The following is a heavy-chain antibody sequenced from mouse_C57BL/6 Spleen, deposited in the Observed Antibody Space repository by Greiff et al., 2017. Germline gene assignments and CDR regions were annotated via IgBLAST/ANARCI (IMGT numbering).Heavy chain of an antibody. D-gene: IGHD2-3*01. Sequence: VQLQQSGPELVKPGASVKISCKASGYAFSSSWMNWVKQRPGKGLEWIGRIYPGDGDTTYNGKFKGKATLTADKSSSTAYMQLSSLTSEDSAVYFCASDGYYRYCDVGGTGTTVTVSS. CDR3: ASDGYYRYCDV. V-gene: IGHV1-82*01. CDR2: IYPGDGDT. J-gene: IGHJ1*03. CDR1: GYAFSSSW.